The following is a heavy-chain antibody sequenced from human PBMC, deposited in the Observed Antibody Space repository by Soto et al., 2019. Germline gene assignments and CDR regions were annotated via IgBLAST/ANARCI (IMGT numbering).Heavy chain of an antibody. CDR2: ISSSGSTI. CDR1: GFTFSSYE. J-gene: IGHJ1*01. D-gene: IGHD6-19*01. V-gene: IGHV3-48*03. Sequence: GGSLRLSCVASGFTFSSYEMNWVRQAPGKGLEWVSYISSSGSTIYYADSVKGRFTISRDNAKNSLYLQMNSLRAEDTAVYYCASPGYSSGWYEHWGQGTLVTVSS. CDR3: ASPGYSSGWYEH.